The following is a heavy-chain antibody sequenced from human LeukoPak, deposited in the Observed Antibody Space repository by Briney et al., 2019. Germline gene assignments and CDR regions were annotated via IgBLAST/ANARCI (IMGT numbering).Heavy chain of an antibody. Sequence: GGSLRLSCTVSGFIFSDYYMAWIRQAPGRGLEWVSSISSSGSTIFYADSVKGRFTISRDNAKRSLFLQMNSLRAEDTAVYFCARGWFVPTYYFDYWGQGTLLTVSS. CDR1: GFIFSDYY. D-gene: IGHD3-10*01. J-gene: IGHJ4*02. CDR3: ARGWFVPTYYFDY. V-gene: IGHV3-11*04. CDR2: ISSSGSTI.